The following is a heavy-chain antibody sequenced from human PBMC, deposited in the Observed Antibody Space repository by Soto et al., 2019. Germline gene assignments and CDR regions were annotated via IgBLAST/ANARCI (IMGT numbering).Heavy chain of an antibody. J-gene: IGHJ4*02. V-gene: IGHV3-66*01. D-gene: IGHD3-22*01. CDR1: GFDVSNTD. CDR3: AREAIIVIAAPEYYFDY. Sequence: GGSLRLSCAASGFDVSNTDMSWVRQAPGKGLEWVSVIYSGGYTDYADSVKGRFIVSRDSPKNTLYLQMDSLRAEDTAVYYCAREAIIVIAAPEYYFDYWGQGTLVTVSS. CDR2: IYSGGYT.